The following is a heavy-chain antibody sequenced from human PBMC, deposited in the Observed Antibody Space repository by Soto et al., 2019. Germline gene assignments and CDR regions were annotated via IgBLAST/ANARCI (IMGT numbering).Heavy chain of an antibody. V-gene: IGHV5-10-1*01. D-gene: IGHD3-10*01. Sequence: PGESLKISCKGSGYSFTSYWISWVRQMPGKGLEWMGRIDPSDSYTNYSPSFQGHVTISADKSISTAYLQWSSLKASDTAMYYCARDYGSGSYYNVYYYYYGMDVWGQGTTVTVSS. CDR1: GYSFTSYW. CDR3: ARDYGSGSYYNVYYYYYGMDV. J-gene: IGHJ6*02. CDR2: IDPSDSYT.